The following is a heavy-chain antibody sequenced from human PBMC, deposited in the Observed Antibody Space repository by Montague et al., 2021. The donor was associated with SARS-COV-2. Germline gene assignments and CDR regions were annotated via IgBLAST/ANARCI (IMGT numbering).Heavy chain of an antibody. D-gene: IGHD6-13*01. CDR3: ARVGRQRLVRLSGMDL. V-gene: IGHV4-39*07. Sequence: SETLSLTCTVSGGSISSSSYYGGWIRQPPGKGLEWIGSIYYSGSTYYNPSLKSRVTISVDTSKNQFSLKLSSVTAADTAVYYCARVGRQRLVRLSGMDLWGQGTTVTVSS. J-gene: IGHJ6*02. CDR1: GGSISSSSYY. CDR2: IYYSGST.